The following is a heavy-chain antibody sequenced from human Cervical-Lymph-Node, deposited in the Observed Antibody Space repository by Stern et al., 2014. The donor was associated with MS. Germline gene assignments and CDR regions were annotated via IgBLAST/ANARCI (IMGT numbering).Heavy chain of an antibody. V-gene: IGHV1-2*02. CDR3: ARGRGDARPYYFDY. J-gene: IGHJ4*02. Sequence: QVQLGQSGAEVKKPGASVKVSCKASGYTFTVYYIHWVRQAPGQGLEWMGWINPNSGGTNYPQKSQGRVTMTRDTSISTAYMELNTLRSDDTAIYYCARGRGDARPYYFDYWGQGSLVTVSS. D-gene: IGHD4-17*01. CDR1: GYTFTVYY. CDR2: INPNSGGT.